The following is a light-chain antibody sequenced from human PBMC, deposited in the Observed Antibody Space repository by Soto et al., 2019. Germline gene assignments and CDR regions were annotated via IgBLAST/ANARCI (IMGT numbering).Light chain of an antibody. J-gene: IGLJ1*01. CDR3: SSCTTSYRHV. Sequence: QSVLTQPASVSGSPGQSITISCTGTGSDVGGYNFVSWYQQYPGKAPKLIIHDVSYRPSGISDRFSGSKSGSTASLTISGLQAEDEADYYCSSCTTSYRHVFGTGTKVTVL. CDR1: GSDVGGYNF. V-gene: IGLV2-14*03. CDR2: DVS.